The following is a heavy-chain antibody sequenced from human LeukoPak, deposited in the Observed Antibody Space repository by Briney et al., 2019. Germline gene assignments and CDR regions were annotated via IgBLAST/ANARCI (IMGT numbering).Heavy chain of an antibody. Sequence: GGSLRLSCVASGLSFSRYAMSWVRQAPGKGLEWVSTISGSGSSTYYADSVKGRFTISRDSSKNTLYLQMNSLRAEDTAVYYFSKKDPGGSGWRGYFDYWGQGTLVTVSS. CDR2: ISGSGSST. CDR3: SKKDPGGSGWRGYFDY. D-gene: IGHD6-19*01. CDR1: GLSFSRYA. V-gene: IGHV3-23*01. J-gene: IGHJ4*02.